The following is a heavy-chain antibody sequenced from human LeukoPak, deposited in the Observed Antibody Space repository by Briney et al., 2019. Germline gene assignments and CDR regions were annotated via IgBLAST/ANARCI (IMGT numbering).Heavy chain of an antibody. J-gene: IGHJ6*02. V-gene: IGHV4-31*03. CDR1: GGSISSGGYY. CDR2: ISYSGST. Sequence: SETLSLTCTVSGGSISSGGYYWSWIRQHPGKGLEWIGYISYSGSTYYNPSLKSRVIISVDTSKNRFSLKLSSVTAADTAVYYCARHGVPYQRYYYYGMDVWGQGTTVTVSS. CDR3: ARHGVPYQRYYYYGMDV. D-gene: IGHD3-3*01.